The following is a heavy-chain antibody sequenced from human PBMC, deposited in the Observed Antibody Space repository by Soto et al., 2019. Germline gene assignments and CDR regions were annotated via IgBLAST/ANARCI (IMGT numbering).Heavy chain of an antibody. V-gene: IGHV4-59*02. CDR3: ATCSGGEGGRGY. CDR2: INYDGST. D-gene: IGHD2-15*01. J-gene: IGHJ4*02. Sequence: QVQLQESGPGLVKPSETLSLTCSVSGGSVTSHHLSWIRQPPGKGLVWMGYINYDGSTNYSPSLKRRGIMSVATSSGEFSLRLSSVTAADTAVGYCATCSGGEGGRGYWGPGPRVTVSS. CDR1: GGSVTSHH.